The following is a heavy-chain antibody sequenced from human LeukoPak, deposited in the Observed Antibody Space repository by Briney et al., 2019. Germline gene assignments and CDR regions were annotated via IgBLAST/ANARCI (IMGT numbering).Heavy chain of an antibody. V-gene: IGHV1-2*02. D-gene: IGHD3-9*01. CDR1: GYTFTGYY. J-gene: IGHJ3*02. Sequence: GASVKVSCKASGYTFTGYYMHWVRQAPGQGLEWMGWINPNSGGTNYAQKFQGRVTMTRDTSISTAYMELSRLRSDDTAVYYCARTAFFSVFLPGFPAGAFDIGGQGTMAPASS. CDR2: INPNSGGT. CDR3: ARTAFFSVFLPGFPAGAFDI.